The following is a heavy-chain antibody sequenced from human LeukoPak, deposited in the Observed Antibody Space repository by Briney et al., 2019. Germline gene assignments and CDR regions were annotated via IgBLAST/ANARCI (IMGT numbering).Heavy chain of an antibody. J-gene: IGHJ5*02. D-gene: IGHD6-13*01. V-gene: IGHV4-39*07. CDR2: IYYSGST. CDR1: GGSISSSSYY. CDR3: ARIAAAGTRFDP. Sequence: SETLSLTCTVSGGSISSSSYYWGWIRQPPGKGLEWIGSIYYSGSTYYNPSLKSRVTISVDTSKNQFSLKLSSVTAADTAVYYSARIAAAGTRFDPWGQGTLVTVSS.